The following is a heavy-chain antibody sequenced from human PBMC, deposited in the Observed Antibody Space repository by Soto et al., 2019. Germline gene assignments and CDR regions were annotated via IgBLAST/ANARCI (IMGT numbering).Heavy chain of an antibody. CDR1: GYTFTSYG. Sequence: ASVEVSCKGSGYTFTSYGISWVRQAPGQGLEWMGWISAYNGNTNYAQKLQGRVTMTTDTSTSTAYMELRSLRSDDTAVYYCARGTAYYDILTGYPDYWGQGTLVTVSS. J-gene: IGHJ4*02. CDR2: ISAYNGNT. CDR3: ARGTAYYDILTGYPDY. V-gene: IGHV1-18*04. D-gene: IGHD3-9*01.